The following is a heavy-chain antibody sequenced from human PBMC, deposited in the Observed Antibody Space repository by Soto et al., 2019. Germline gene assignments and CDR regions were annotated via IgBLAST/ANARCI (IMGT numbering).Heavy chain of an antibody. CDR2: IYYSGST. D-gene: IGHD3-22*01. J-gene: IGHJ6*02. Sequence: SETLSLTCTVSGGSIIRGDYYWIWIRQPPGKGLEWIGYIYYSGSTYYNPSLKSRVTISVDTSKNQFSLKLSSVTAADTAVYYCARGGYYYDSSGSRDYYYGMDVWGQGTTVTVSS. CDR1: GGSIIRGDYY. CDR3: ARGGYYYDSSGSRDYYYGMDV. V-gene: IGHV4-30-4*01.